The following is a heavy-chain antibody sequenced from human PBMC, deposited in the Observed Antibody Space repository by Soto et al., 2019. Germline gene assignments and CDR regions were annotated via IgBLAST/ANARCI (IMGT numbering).Heavy chain of an antibody. CDR3: ATRADVYYYYGMDV. CDR1: GFTFSSYI. CDR2: ISSSSSYI. J-gene: IGHJ6*02. Sequence: GGSLRLSCAASGFTFSSYIMNWVRQSPGKGLEWVSSISSSSSYIYYADSVKGRFTISRDNAKNSLYLQMNSLRAEDTAVYYCATRADVYYYYGMDVWGQGTTVTVSS. V-gene: IGHV3-21*01.